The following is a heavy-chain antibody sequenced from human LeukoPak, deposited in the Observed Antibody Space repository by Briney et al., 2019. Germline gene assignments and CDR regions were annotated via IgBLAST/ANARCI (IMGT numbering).Heavy chain of an antibody. J-gene: IGHJ4*02. CDR3: AAEGQWSLVHYFDS. CDR2: FDPEDAEI. D-gene: IGHD2-15*01. V-gene: IGHV1-24*01. CDR1: GKSLTDLS. Sequence: ASVKVSCRVSGKSLTDLSIHWVRQAPGKGLDWMGGFDPEDAEIIYAEKFQDRVTMTEDPSTGTAYLELSSLRSEDTAVYYCAAEGQWSLVHYFDSWGQGTLVTVSS.